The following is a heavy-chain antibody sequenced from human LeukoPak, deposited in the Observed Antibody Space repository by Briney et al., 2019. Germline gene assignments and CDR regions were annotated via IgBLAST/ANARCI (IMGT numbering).Heavy chain of an antibody. V-gene: IGHV4-34*01. Sequence: AETLSLTCAVYGGSFRGYYWSWIRQPPGKGLEWIGEINHSGSTNYNPSLKSRVTISVDTSKDQFSLKLSSVTAADTAVYYCATGREWSIALARYYYYYYGMDVWGQGTTVTVSS. CDR1: GGSFRGYY. CDR3: ATGREWSIALARYYYYYYGMDV. CDR2: INHSGST. J-gene: IGHJ6*02. D-gene: IGHD6-6*01.